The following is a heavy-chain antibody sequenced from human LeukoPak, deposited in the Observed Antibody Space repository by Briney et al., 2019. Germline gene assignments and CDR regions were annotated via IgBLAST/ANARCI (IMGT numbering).Heavy chain of an antibody. CDR3: ASQTYYDFWSGYYYYCMDG. CDR1: GFTFSSYW. CDR2: IKQDGSEK. D-gene: IGHD3-3*01. Sequence: GGSLRLSCAASGFTFSSYWMSWVRQAPGKGLEWVANIKQDGSEKYYVDSVKGRFTISRDNAMNSLYLQMNSLRAEDTAVYYCASQTYYDFWSGYYYYCMDGWGKGTTGTVS. V-gene: IGHV3-7*01. J-gene: IGHJ6*03.